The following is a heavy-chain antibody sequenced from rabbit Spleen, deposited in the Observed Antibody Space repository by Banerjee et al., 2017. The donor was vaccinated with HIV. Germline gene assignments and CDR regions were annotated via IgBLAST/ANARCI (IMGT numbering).Heavy chain of an antibody. Sequence: QSLEESGGDLVKPGASLTLTCTASGFSFSSSYYVCWVRQAPGKGLEWIACIDAGSSGFTYFASWAKGRFTISKTSSTTVTLQMTSLTVADTAIYFCARDTSSSFSSYGMDLWGPGTLVTVS. CDR3: ARDTSSSFSSYGMDL. V-gene: IGHV1S40*01. D-gene: IGHD1-1*01. J-gene: IGHJ6*01. CDR2: IDAGSSGFT. CDR1: GFSFSSSYY.